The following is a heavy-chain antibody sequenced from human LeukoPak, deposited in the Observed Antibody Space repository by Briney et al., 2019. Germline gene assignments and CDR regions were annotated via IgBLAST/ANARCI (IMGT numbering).Heavy chain of an antibody. CDR2: IYYSGST. Sequence: SETLSLTCTVSGGSISSSSYYWGWIRQPPGKGLEWIGSIYYSGSTYYNPSLKSRVTISVDTSKNQFSLKLSSVTAADTAVYYCARVAAMVRGVPSDYYGMDVWGQGTTVTVSS. D-gene: IGHD3-10*01. CDR1: GGSISSSSYY. V-gene: IGHV4-39*07. J-gene: IGHJ6*02. CDR3: ARVAAMVRGVPSDYYGMDV.